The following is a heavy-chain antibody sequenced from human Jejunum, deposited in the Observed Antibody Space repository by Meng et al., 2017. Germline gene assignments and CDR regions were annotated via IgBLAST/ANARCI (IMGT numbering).Heavy chain of an antibody. CDR1: GSSINTIDYY. V-gene: IGHV4-39*07. J-gene: IGHJ4*02. Sequence: SETLSLTCTASGSSINTIDYYWGWIRQPPGKGLEWIGSIYYTGITFYNPSLKSRVTMSVDASRNLFSLKLSSLTAADTAVYYCARRFQNSGLVHFDYWGQGTQVTVSS. CDR3: ARRFQNSGLVHFDY. D-gene: IGHD6-19*01. CDR2: IYYTGIT.